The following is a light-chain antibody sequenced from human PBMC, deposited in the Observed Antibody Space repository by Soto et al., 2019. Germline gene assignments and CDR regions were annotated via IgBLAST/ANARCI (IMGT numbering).Light chain of an antibody. V-gene: IGLV1-47*01. J-gene: IGLJ3*02. Sequence: QAVVTQPPSASGTPGQKVTISCSGSSSNIGSNFVYWYQQLPGTAPKLLIYKDNQRPSGVPDRFSGSKSGTSVSLAISGLRPEDEAEYYCSVWEDNVDGWVFGGGTKLTV. CDR2: KDN. CDR1: SSNIGSNF. CDR3: SVWEDNVDGWV.